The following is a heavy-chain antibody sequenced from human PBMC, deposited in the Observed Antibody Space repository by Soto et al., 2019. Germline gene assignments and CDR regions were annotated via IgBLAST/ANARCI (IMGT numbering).Heavy chain of an antibody. V-gene: IGHV1-69*01. J-gene: IGHJ6*02. CDR2: IIPIPGTA. CDR1: GGTFSSYA. Sequence: QVQLVQSGAEVKKPGSSVKVSCKASGGTFSSYAISWVRQAPGQGLEWMGGIIPIPGTANYAQKFQGRVTITADESTSTAYMELSSLRSEDTAVYYCARSQGSSTSLEIYYSYYSGMDVWGQGTTVTVSS. CDR3: ARSQGSSTSLEIYYSYYSGMDV. D-gene: IGHD2-2*01.